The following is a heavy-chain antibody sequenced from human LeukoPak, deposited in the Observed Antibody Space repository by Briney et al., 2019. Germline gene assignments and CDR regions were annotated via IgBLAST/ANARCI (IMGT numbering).Heavy chain of an antibody. J-gene: IGHJ6*02. D-gene: IGHD6-13*01. Sequence: GGSLRLSCAASGFTFSSYSMNWVRQAPGKGLEWVSSISSSSNYVFYADSVKGRITISRDNAKNSLYLQINSLRAEDTAVYYCARDPRGAAGTYGMDVWGQGTTVTVS. V-gene: IGHV3-21*01. CDR3: ARDPRGAAGTYGMDV. CDR1: GFTFSSYS. CDR2: ISSSSNYV.